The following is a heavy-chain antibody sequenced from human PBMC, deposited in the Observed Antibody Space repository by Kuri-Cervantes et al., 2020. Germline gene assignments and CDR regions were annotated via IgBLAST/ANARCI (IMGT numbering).Heavy chain of an antibody. Sequence: GSLRLSCAVYGGSFSGYYWSWIRQPPGKGLEWIGEINHSGSTNYNPSLKSRVTISVDTSKNQFSLKLSSVTAADTAVYYCARQMTTMTTRGYFQHWGQGTLVTVSS. V-gene: IGHV4-34*01. CDR1: GGSFSGYY. CDR2: INHSGST. J-gene: IGHJ1*01. CDR3: ARQMTTMTTRGYFQH. D-gene: IGHD4-17*01.